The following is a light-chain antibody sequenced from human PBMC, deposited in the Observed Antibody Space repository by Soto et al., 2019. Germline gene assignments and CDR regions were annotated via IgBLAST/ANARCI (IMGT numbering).Light chain of an antibody. V-gene: IGLV2-11*01. J-gene: IGLJ1*01. CDR2: DVT. CDR3: CSYAGTYV. CDR1: SSDGGPHNY. Sequence: QSALTQLRSGSGSPGQSVTTSCTGSSSDGGPHNYSSWYQHHPDKAPNLIIYDVTERPSGVPDRFSGSKSGNTASLTISGLQSDDEADYYCCSYAGTYVFGSGTKLTVL.